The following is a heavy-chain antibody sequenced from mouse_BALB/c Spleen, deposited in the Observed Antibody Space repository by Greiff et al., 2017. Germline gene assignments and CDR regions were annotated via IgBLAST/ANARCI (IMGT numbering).Heavy chain of an antibody. V-gene: IGHV2-9-2*01. CDR3: VREGLGPYFDY. D-gene: IGHD4-1*01. Sequence: ESGPGLVAPSQSLSITCTVSGFSLTSYDISWIRQPPGKGLEWLGVIWTGGGTNYNSAFMSRLSISKDNSKSQVFLKMNSLQTDDTAIYYCVREGLGPYFDYWGQGTTLTVSS. CDR2: IWTGGGT. CDR1: GFSLTSYD. J-gene: IGHJ2*01.